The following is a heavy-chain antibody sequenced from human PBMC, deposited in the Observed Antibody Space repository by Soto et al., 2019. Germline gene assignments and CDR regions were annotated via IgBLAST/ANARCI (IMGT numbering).Heavy chain of an antibody. Sequence: SETLSLTCAVYGGSFSGVYWSWIRQAPGKGLEWIGEINQSGGANYNPSLQSRVAISLDTSKSQFSLKLNSVTAADSAVYFCARLEGLATISYYFDFWGPGALVTVSS. CDR1: GGSFSGVY. CDR3: ARLEGLATISYYFDF. CDR2: INQSGGA. D-gene: IGHD3-9*01. V-gene: IGHV4-34*01. J-gene: IGHJ4*02.